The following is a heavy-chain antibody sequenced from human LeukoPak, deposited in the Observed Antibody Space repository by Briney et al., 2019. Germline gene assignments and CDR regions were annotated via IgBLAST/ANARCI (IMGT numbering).Heavy chain of an antibody. CDR2: LYTGGGT. J-gene: IGHJ4*02. CDR1: GITFSSYG. CDR3: TRSGYRHPYHFDS. Sequence: PGGSLRLSCAASGITFSSYGMSWVRQAPGKGLEWVSVLYTGGGTDHADSVKGRFTISRDNSKNTLSLQMNSLRVEDTAIYYCTRSGYRHPYHFDSWGQGTLVTVSS. D-gene: IGHD3-22*01. V-gene: IGHV3-53*01.